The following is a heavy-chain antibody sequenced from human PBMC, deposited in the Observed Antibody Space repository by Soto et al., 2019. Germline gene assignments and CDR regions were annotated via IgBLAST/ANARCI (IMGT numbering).Heavy chain of an antibody. V-gene: IGHV1-18*01. CDR3: ASSLSGWSDAFDI. D-gene: IGHD6-19*01. CDR1: GYTFTSYG. J-gene: IGHJ3*02. Sequence: ASVKVSCKASGYTFTSYGIIWVRQAPGQGLEWMGWISAYNGNTNYAQKLQGRVTMTTDTSTSTAYMELRSLRSDDTAVYYCASSLSGWSDAFDIWGQGTMVTVSS. CDR2: ISAYNGNT.